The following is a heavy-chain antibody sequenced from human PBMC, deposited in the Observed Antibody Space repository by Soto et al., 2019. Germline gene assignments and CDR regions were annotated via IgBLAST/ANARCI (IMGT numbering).Heavy chain of an antibody. CDR3: ARVPDR. J-gene: IGHJ5*02. CDR1: GGSISSGCYS. Sequence: PSQTLSLTCAVSGGSISSGCYSRCWIRQPPGKGLEWIGYIYHSGSTYYNPSLKSRVTISVDRSKKQFSLKLSSVTAADTAVYYCARVPDRWGQGTLVTVSS. CDR2: IYHSGST. D-gene: IGHD2-2*01. V-gene: IGHV4-30-2*01.